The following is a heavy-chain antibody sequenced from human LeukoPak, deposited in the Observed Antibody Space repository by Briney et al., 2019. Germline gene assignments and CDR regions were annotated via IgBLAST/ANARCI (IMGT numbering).Heavy chain of an antibody. D-gene: IGHD3-22*01. CDR2: ISSSSSYI. V-gene: IGHV3-21*01. Sequence: GGSLRLSCAASGFTFSSYSMNWVRQAPGKGLEWVSSISSSSSYIYYADSVKGRFTISRDNAKNSLYLQMNSLRAEDTAVYYCARERIVVVPPYYYGMDVWGQGTTVTVSS. CDR3: ARERIVVVPPYYYGMDV. J-gene: IGHJ6*02. CDR1: GFTFSSYS.